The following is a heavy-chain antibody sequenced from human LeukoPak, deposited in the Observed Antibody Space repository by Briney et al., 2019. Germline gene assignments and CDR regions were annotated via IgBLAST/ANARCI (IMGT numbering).Heavy chain of an antibody. CDR1: GGSISSSSYY. J-gene: IGHJ4*02. D-gene: IGHD6-19*01. Sequence: SETLSLTCTVSGGSISSSSYYWGWIRQPPGKGLEWIGSIYYSGSTYYNPSLKSRVTISVDTSKNQFSLKLSSVTAADTAVYYCARCLTDLIAVAGMIDCWGQGTLVTVSS. CDR2: IYYSGST. V-gene: IGHV4-39*01. CDR3: ARCLTDLIAVAGMIDC.